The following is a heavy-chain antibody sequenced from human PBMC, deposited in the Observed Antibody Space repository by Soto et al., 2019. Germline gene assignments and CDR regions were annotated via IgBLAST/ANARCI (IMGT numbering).Heavy chain of an antibody. D-gene: IGHD5-12*01. CDR3: AKVKRGIVPTIGGGFDS. CDR1: GFTLSRNG. J-gene: IGHJ4*02. Sequence: QVQLVESGGGVVQPGRSLRLSCAASGFTLSRNGMHWVRQAPGKGLEWVAILWNDGNTKYYADSVQGRFAISRDSSKNTLFLQMSSLRVEDAAVYFCAKVKRGIVPTIGGGFDSWGRGTLVTVSS. CDR2: LWNDGNTK. V-gene: IGHV3-33*06.